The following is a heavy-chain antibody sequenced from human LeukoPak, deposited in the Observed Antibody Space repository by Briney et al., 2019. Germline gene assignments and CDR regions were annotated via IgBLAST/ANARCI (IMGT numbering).Heavy chain of an antibody. Sequence: SETLSLTCTVSGGSISSYYWSWVRQPPGKGLEWIGYIYYSGSTNYNPSLTSRGTISVDTSKNQFSLMLSSVTAADTAVYYCARIYYYDSSGYSTIYWYFDLWGRGTLVTVSS. CDR3: ARIYYYDSSGYSTIYWYFDL. J-gene: IGHJ2*01. V-gene: IGHV4-59*08. CDR2: IYYSGST. D-gene: IGHD3-22*01. CDR1: GGSISSYY.